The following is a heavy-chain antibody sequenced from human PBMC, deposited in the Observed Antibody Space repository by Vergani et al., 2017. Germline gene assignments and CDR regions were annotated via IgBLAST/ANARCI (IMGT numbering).Heavy chain of an antibody. CDR1: GGSFSDYY. J-gene: IGHJ4*02. CDR3: ASCARAPTRRNPPPDY. Sequence: QVQLQEWGAGLLKTSETLSLTCGVSGGSFSDYYWSWIRPAPGMGLECIGEVNHGGSTNYNPSLKSRVSISLATSKNQFSLQLTSVTAADSALYYCASCARAPTRRNPPPDYWGQGILVTVSS. V-gene: IGHV4-34*01. CDR2: VNHGGST.